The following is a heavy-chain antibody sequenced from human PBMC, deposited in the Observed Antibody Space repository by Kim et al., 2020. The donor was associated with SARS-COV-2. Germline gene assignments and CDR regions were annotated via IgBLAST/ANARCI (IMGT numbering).Heavy chain of an antibody. CDR2: ISGGGSSI. V-gene: IGHV3-23*01. Sequence: GGSLRLSCAASGFTFSSFAMSWVRQAPGKGLEWVSAISGGGSSIYYADSVKGRFTISRDDSKNTLYLQMNILRAEHTAVYYCAKRMDFGGSYLDYWGQGTLVTVSS. CDR3: AKRMDFGGSYLDY. CDR1: GFTFSSFA. J-gene: IGHJ4*02. D-gene: IGHD3-16*01.